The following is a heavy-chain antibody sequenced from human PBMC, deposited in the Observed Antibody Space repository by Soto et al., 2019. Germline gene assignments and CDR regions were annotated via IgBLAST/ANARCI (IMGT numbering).Heavy chain of an antibody. Sequence: GGSLRLSCEASGFSVSSNYMSWVRQAPGKGLEWVSVISAGGSIYYADSVKGRFTISRDNFKNTLSLQMNSLSAEGTAVYYCARSLPTITYYGEYYFDSWGQGALVTVSS. CDR2: ISAGGSI. D-gene: IGHD3-10*01. CDR1: GFSVSSNY. CDR3: ARSLPTITYYGEYYFDS. V-gene: IGHV3-53*01. J-gene: IGHJ4*02.